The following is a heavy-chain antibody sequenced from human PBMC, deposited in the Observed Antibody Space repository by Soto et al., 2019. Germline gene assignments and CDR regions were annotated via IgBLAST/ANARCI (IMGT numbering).Heavy chain of an antibody. CDR2: FDPEDGET. CDR1: GYTLTELS. V-gene: IGHV1-24*01. CDR3: TTSLELPLGTDV. Sequence: ASVKVSCKVSGYTLTELSMHCVLQSPVKGLEWMGSFDPEDGETIYTQTFQGRLTLTGDTSTDTAHMELSRLRSEDTAVYYCTTSLELPLGTDVWGQGTTVTVSS. D-gene: IGHD1-7*01. J-gene: IGHJ6*02.